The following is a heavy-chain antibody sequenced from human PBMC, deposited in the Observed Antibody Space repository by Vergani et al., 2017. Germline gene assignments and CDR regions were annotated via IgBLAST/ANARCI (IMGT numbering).Heavy chain of an antibody. D-gene: IGHD3-22*01. J-gene: IGHJ3*02. CDR3: ASVLITMTSEAFDN. Sequence: QVQLPESGPGLVKPPGTLSLACPVSGDSISSCNWWTWVRQPPGKGLEWIGEIFHSGSTNYNPSLKSRVTISVDKYKNQLSLKLSYVTAADTAGYYCASVLITMTSEAFDNWGQGTMVTVAS. CDR1: GDSISSCNW. CDR2: IFHSGST. V-gene: IGHV4-4*03.